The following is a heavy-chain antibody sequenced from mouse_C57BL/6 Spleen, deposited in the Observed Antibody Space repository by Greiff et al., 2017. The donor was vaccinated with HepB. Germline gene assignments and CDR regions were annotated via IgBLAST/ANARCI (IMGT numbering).Heavy chain of an antibody. CDR3: ARGFITTVVGGDY. CDR2: INPSSGYT. Sequence: QVQLQQSGAELARPGASVKMSCKASGYTFTSYTMHWVKQRPGQGLEWIGYINPSSGYTKYNQKFKDKATLTADKSSSTAYMQLSSLTSEDSAVYDCARGFITTVVGGDYWGQGTSVTVSS. J-gene: IGHJ4*01. D-gene: IGHD1-1*01. V-gene: IGHV1-4*01. CDR1: GYTFTSYT.